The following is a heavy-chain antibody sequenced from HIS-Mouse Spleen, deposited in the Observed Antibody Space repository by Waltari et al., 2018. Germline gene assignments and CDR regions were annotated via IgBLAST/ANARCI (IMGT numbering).Heavy chain of an antibody. V-gene: IGHV1-24*01. Sequence: QVQLVQSGAEVQKPGASGNVSCKVSGYPLTELSMPWVRQAPGKGLEWMGGFDPEDGETIYAQKFQGRVTMTEDTSTDTAYMELSSLRSEDTAVYYCATDIDRAGDFDYWGQGTLVTVSS. CDR3: ATDIDRAGDFDY. D-gene: IGHD7-27*01. CDR1: GYPLTELS. CDR2: FDPEDGET. J-gene: IGHJ4*02.